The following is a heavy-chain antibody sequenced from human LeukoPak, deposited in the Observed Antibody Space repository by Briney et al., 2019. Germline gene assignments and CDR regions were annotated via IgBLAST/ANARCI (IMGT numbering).Heavy chain of an antibody. CDR3: ARVGYSSGWYSAPLDY. D-gene: IGHD6-19*01. J-gene: IGHJ4*02. CDR1: GGTFSSYA. Sequence: SVKVSCKASGGTFSSYAISWVRQAPGQGLEWMGGIILIFGTADYAQKFQGRVTITADESTSTAYMELSSLRSEDTAVYCCARVGYSSGWYSAPLDYWGQGTLVTVSS. V-gene: IGHV1-69*13. CDR2: IILIFGTA.